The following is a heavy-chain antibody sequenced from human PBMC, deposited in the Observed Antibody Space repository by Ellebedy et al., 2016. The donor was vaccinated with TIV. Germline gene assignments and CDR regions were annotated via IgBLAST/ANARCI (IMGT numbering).Heavy chain of an antibody. CDR2: IYDSGST. J-gene: IGHJ4*02. D-gene: IGHD3-3*01. Sequence: SETLSLTXTVSGGSISSSSYYWGWIRQPPGKGLEWIGEIYDSGSTNYNPSLKSRVTISVDTSKNQFSLKLSSVTAADTAVYYCARGSYYDFWSGYRNYFDYWGQGTLVTVSS. CDR3: ARGSYYDFWSGYRNYFDY. V-gene: IGHV4-39*07. CDR1: GGSISSSSYY.